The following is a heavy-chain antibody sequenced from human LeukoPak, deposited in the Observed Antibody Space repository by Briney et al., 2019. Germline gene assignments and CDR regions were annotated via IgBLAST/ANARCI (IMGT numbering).Heavy chain of an antibody. Sequence: GGSLRLSCAASGFTFSSYAMSWVRQAPGKGLEWVSAISGSGGSTYYADSVKGRFTISGDNSKNTLYLQMNSLRAEDTAVYYCAKDKEVLRFLEWLSLFDYWGQGTLVTVSS. CDR2: ISGSGGST. D-gene: IGHD3-3*01. CDR3: AKDKEVLRFLEWLSLFDY. J-gene: IGHJ4*02. V-gene: IGHV3-23*01. CDR1: GFTFSSYA.